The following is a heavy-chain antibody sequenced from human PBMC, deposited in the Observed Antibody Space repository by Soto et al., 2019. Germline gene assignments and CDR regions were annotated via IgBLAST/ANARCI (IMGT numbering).Heavy chain of an antibody. J-gene: IGHJ5*02. CDR2: IYSGGST. CDR3: SREETHCSGGSGYGPWWFDP. D-gene: IGHD2-15*01. V-gene: IGHV3-66*01. CDR1: GFTVSTNY. Sequence: EVQLVESVGGLVQPGGSLRLSCAASGFTVSTNYMTWVRQAPGKGLEWVSVIYSGGSTHYTDSVKGRFIISRDNSKNTVYLQMNRLRAEETAGYYCSREETHCSGGSGYGPWWFDPWGQGTLVIVSS.